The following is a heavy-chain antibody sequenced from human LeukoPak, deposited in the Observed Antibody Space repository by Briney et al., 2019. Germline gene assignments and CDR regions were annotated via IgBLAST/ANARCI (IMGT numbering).Heavy chain of an antibody. D-gene: IGHD3-10*01. V-gene: IGHV4-59*01. J-gene: IGHJ4*02. CDR2: IYYSGST. Sequence: SETLSLTCTVSGGSISSYYWSWIRQPPGKGLEWIGYIYYSGSTNYNPSLKSRVTISVDTSKNQFSLKLSSVTAADTAVYYCARDVGSYFDYWGQGTLVTVSS. CDR3: ARDVGSYFDY. CDR1: GGSISSYY.